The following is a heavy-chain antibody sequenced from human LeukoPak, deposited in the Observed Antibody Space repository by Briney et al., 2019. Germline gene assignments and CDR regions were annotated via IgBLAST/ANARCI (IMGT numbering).Heavy chain of an antibody. Sequence: PSETLSLTCTVSGGSIRSSTYYWGWIRQPPGKGLEWIGSVFYSGSTYYNPSLKGRVAVSIDMSKNQFSLSLSSVTAADTAMYYCARVTWLWAFDYWGQGTLVTVSS. V-gene: IGHV4-39*07. CDR3: ARVTWLWAFDY. D-gene: IGHD6-19*01. CDR2: VFYSGST. J-gene: IGHJ4*02. CDR1: GGSIRSSTYY.